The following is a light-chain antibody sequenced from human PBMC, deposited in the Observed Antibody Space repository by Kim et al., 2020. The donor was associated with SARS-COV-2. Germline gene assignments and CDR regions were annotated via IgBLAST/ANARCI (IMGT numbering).Light chain of an antibody. J-gene: IGLJ2*01. CDR3: QVWESSSDHRGV. Sequence: SYELTQPPSVSAAPGKPATITCGGNNIGSRSVNWYQEKPDQAPVLVIYRDSDRPSGIPERFSGSNSGNTATLTISRVEVGDEAAYYCQVWESSSDHRGVFGGGTQLTVL. V-gene: IGLV3-21*01. CDR1: NIGSRS. CDR2: RDS.